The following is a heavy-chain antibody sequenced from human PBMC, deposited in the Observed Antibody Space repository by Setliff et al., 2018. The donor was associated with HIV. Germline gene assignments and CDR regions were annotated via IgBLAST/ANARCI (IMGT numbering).Heavy chain of an antibody. J-gene: IGHJ4*02. CDR1: GGSVSSVNYY. Sequence: PSETLSLTCSVSGGSVSSVNYYWSWIRQPPGKGLEWIGYIHYTGSTTYNPSLKSRVTISVDTSKNQVSLELSSVTAADTAVYYCAREAVDDSARYCDSWGQGSRVTVS. D-gene: IGHD5-12*01. CDR3: AREAVDDSARYCDS. V-gene: IGHV4-61*01. CDR2: IHYTGST.